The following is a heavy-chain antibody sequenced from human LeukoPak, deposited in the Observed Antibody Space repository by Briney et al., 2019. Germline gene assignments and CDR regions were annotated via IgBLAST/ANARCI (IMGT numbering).Heavy chain of an antibody. V-gene: IGHV4-59*01. D-gene: IGHD3-10*01. J-gene: IGHJ4*02. CDR1: GGSISSYY. CDR3: ARDRDYYGSGTHEIGFDY. Sequence: SETLSLTCTVSGGSISSYYWSWIRQPPGKGLEWRGYIYYSGSTNYNPSLKSRVTISVDTSKNQFSLKLSSVTAADTAVYYCARDRDYYGSGTHEIGFDYWGQGTLVTVSS. CDR2: IYYSGST.